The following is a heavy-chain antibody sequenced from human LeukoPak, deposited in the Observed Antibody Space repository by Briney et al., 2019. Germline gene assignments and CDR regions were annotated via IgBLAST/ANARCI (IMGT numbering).Heavy chain of an antibody. D-gene: IGHD5-18*01. J-gene: IGHJ6*03. CDR2: IIPIFGTA. Sequence: ASVKVSCKASGGTFSSYAISWVRQAPGQGLEWMGGIIPIFGTANNAQKFQGRVTITTDESTSTAYMELSSLRSEDTAVYYCASGEGGYSYGSYYYYYMDVWGKGTTVTVSS. CDR1: GGTFSSYA. CDR3: ASGEGGYSYGSYYYYYMDV. V-gene: IGHV1-69*05.